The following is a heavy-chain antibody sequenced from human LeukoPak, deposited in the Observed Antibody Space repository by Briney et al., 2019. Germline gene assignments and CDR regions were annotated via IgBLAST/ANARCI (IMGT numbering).Heavy chain of an antibody. J-gene: IGHJ3*02. CDR1: GYTFTGYY. CDR3: ARVVGSSEDAFDI. V-gene: IGHV1-2*02. Sequence: ASVKVSCKASGYTFTGYYMHWVRQAPGQGLEWMGWINPNSGGTNYARKFQGRVTMTRDTSISTAYMELSRLRSDDTAVYYCARVVGSSEDAFDIWGQGTMVTVSS. D-gene: IGHD6-13*01. CDR2: INPNSGGT.